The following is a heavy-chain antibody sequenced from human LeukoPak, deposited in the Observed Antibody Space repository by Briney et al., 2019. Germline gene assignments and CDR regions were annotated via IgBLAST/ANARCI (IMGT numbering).Heavy chain of an antibody. CDR1: GFNFRGQA. Sequence: PGGSPRLSCAASGFNFRGQAMSWVRQGPGKGLEWVAGISGRGETTYYADSVQGRFNISRDNSKNTLFLQVNSLRAEDTAVYYCAKDVIRGTISYFESWGQGTPVAVSS. J-gene: IGHJ4*02. CDR2: ISGRGETT. CDR3: AKDVIRGTISYFES. V-gene: IGHV3-23*01. D-gene: IGHD3-10*01.